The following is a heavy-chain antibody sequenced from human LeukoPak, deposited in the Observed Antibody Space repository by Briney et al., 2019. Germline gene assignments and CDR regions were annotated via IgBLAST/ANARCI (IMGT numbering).Heavy chain of an antibody. CDR1: GFTFSSYW. V-gene: IGHV3-7*01. D-gene: IGHD5-18*01. Sequence: GGSLRLSCLASGFTFSSYWITWVRQAPGKGLEWVANIKKDGSEKYYVDSVKGRFTISRDNAKNSLYLEMNSLRAEDTAVYYCARGLYSXXXVIDYWGQGTLVTVSS. CDR2: IKKDGSEK. CDR3: ARGLYSXXXVIDY. J-gene: IGHJ4*02.